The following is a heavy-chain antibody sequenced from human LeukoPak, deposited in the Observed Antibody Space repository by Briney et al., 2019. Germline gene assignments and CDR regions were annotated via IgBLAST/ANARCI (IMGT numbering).Heavy chain of an antibody. CDR1: GFRFSTYS. J-gene: IGHJ4*02. D-gene: IGHD5-18*01. CDR3: ARELGNGDTYANVPLGH. Sequence: GGSLRLSCAGSGFRFSTYSIKWVRQAPGKGLEWVSHIGGSGSFIYYADSVEGRFTISRDNAKDSLFLQMDSLRVEDTAVYFCARELGNGDTYANVPLGHWGQGTLVTVSS. V-gene: IGHV3-21*01. CDR2: IGGSGSFI.